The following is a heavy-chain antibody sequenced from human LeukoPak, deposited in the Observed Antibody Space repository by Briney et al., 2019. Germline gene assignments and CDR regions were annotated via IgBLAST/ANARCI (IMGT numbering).Heavy chain of an antibody. Sequence: PGGSLRLSCAASGFTFSNYGLNWVRQAPGKGLEYVSGISSNGGSTHYADSVKGRFSISRDNSKNTLHLQTNSLRAEDTAVYYRVKGRVVGYDHGYGMDVWGQGTTVTVSS. J-gene: IGHJ6*02. CDR3: VKGRVVGYDHGYGMDV. V-gene: IGHV3-64D*09. D-gene: IGHD4/OR15-4a*01. CDR1: GFTFSNYG. CDR2: ISSNGGST.